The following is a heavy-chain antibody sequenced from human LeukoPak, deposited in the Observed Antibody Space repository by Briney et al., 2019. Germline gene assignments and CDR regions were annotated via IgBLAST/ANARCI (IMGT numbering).Heavy chain of an antibody. Sequence: GGSLRLACAASGFTFSSYSMNWVRQAQGKGLEWVSSISSSSTYIYYADSVKGRFTISRDNAKNSLYLQMNSLRAEDTAVYYCARPTYGDYEPFFDYWGQGTLVTVSS. CDR1: GFTFSSYS. D-gene: IGHD4-17*01. V-gene: IGHV3-21*01. J-gene: IGHJ4*02. CDR3: ARPTYGDYEPFFDY. CDR2: ISSSSTYI.